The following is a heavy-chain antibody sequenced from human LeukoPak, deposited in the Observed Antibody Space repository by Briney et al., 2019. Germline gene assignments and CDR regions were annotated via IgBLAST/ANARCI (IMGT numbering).Heavy chain of an antibody. J-gene: IGHJ6*02. Sequence: PGGSLRLSCAASGFTFSSYSMNWVRQAPGKGLEWVSSISSSSSYIYYADSVKGRFTISRDNAKNSLYLQMNSLRAEDTAVYYCAREIYYDSSGYRLIYGMDVWGQGTTVTVSS. V-gene: IGHV3-21*01. D-gene: IGHD3-22*01. CDR2: ISSSSSYI. CDR1: GFTFSSYS. CDR3: AREIYYDSSGYRLIYGMDV.